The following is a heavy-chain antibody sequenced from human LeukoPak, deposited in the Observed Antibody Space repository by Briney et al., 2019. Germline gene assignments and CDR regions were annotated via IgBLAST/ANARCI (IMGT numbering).Heavy chain of an antibody. CDR1: GFTFSSYA. V-gene: IGHV3-74*01. J-gene: IGHJ4*02. CDR2: INSDGSIT. Sequence: GGSLRLSCAASGFTFSSYAMNWIRQAPGKGLVWVSRINSDGSITSYADSVKGRFTISRDNAKNTLYLQMNSLRAEDTAVYYCARAQYLDYWGGQGTLVTVSS. CDR3: ARAQYLDYW. D-gene: IGHD3-9*01.